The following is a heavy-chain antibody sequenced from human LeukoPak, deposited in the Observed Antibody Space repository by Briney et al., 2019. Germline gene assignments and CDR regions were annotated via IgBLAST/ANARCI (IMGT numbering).Heavy chain of an antibody. V-gene: IGHV3-30*18. CDR2: ISYDGSNK. CDR3: AKSISSSSSYGMDV. J-gene: IGHJ6*02. Sequence: GGSLRLSCAASGFTFSHYPMHWVRQAPGKGLEWVAVISYDGSNKYYADSVKGRFTISRDNSKNTLYLQMNSLRAEDTAVYYCAKSISSSSSYGMDVWGQGTTVTVSS. CDR1: GFTFSHYP. D-gene: IGHD6-13*01.